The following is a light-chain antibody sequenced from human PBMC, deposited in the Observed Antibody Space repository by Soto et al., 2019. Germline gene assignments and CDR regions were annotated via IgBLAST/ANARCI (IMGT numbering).Light chain of an antibody. CDR3: QQYGSSPLT. J-gene: IGKJ4*01. CDR2: GAS. Sequence: EIELTQSPGTLSLSPGERATLSCRASQSVSSSYLAWYQQKPGQAPRLLIYGASSRATGIPDRFSGSGSGTDFTLTISRLEPEDFALYYCQQYGSSPLTFGGGTKVEIK. V-gene: IGKV3-20*01. CDR1: QSVSSSY.